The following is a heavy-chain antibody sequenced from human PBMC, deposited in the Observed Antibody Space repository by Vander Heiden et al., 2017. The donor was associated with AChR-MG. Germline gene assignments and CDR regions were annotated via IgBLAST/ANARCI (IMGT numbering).Heavy chain of an antibody. J-gene: IGHJ6*02. CDR2: VNHSGST. D-gene: IGHD2-2*01. Sequence: QVQLQQWGAGLLKPSETLSLTCAVYGGSFSGYYWSWIRQPPGKGLEWIGEVNHSGSTNYHPSLKSRVTISVDTSKNQFSLKLSSVTAADTAVYYCARGPRDIVVVPAALTYYYYNGMDVWGQGTTVTVSS. CDR1: GGSFSGYY. CDR3: ARGPRDIVVVPAALTYYYYNGMDV. V-gene: IGHV4-34*01.